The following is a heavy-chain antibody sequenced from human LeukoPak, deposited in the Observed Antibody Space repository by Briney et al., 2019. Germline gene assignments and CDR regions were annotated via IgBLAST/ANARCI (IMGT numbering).Heavy chain of an antibody. V-gene: IGHV3-30*02. D-gene: IGHD4-17*01. CDR3: AKPLRSRYFFDY. CDR1: GFTFSSYD. J-gene: IGHJ4*02. Sequence: GGSLRLSCAASGFTFSSYDMHWVRQAPGKGLEWVTFILYDGSNKYYADSVKGRFTISRDNSKNTLYLQMNSLRTEDTAVYYCAKPLRSRYFFDYWGQGTLVTVSS. CDR2: ILYDGSNK.